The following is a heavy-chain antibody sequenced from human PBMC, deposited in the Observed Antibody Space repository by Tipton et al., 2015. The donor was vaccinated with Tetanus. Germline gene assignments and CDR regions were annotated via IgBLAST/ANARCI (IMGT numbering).Heavy chain of an antibody. CDR1: GYTFTGYY. D-gene: IGHD6-13*01. V-gene: IGHV1-2*06. CDR3: AAPLFRSAAGKAY. CDR2: INANSGGT. Sequence: QSGPEVKKPGASVKVSCKASGYTFTGYYMHWVRQAPGQGLEWMGRINANSGGTNYAQKLQGRVTMTRDTSINTVYMELNRLKSDDTAVYYCAAPLFRSAAGKAYWGQGTLLTVSS. J-gene: IGHJ4*02.